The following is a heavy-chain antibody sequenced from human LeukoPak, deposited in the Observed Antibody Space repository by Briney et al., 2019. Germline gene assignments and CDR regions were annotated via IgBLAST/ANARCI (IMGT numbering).Heavy chain of an antibody. CDR2: IIPIFGTA. D-gene: IGHD1-14*01. V-gene: IGHV1-69*05. CDR3: ARGRVPQPHARSWFDP. Sequence: ASVKVSCKASGGTFSSYAISWVRQAPGQGLEWMGGIIPIFGTANYAQKFQGRVTITTDESTSTAYMELSSLRSEDTAVYYCARGRVPQPHARSWFDPWGQGTLVTVSS. J-gene: IGHJ5*02. CDR1: GGTFSSYA.